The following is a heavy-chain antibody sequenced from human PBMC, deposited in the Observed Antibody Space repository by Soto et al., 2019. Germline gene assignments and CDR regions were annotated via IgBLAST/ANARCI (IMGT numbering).Heavy chain of an antibody. D-gene: IGHD3-10*01. CDR3: AKDSDREYFQH. Sequence: HPVGSLRLSCAASGFTFSSYGMSWVRQAPEKGLEWVSGISASDGGAYYADSVKGRFTISSDNSENTLYLQMNSLRVEDTAVYYCAKDSDREYFQHWGQGTLVTVSS. CDR1: GFTFSSYG. V-gene: IGHV3-23*01. J-gene: IGHJ1*01. CDR2: ISASDGGA.